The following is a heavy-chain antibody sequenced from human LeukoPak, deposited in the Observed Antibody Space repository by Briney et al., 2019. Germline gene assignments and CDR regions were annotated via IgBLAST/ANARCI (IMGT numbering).Heavy chain of an antibody. CDR3: VRGRRAATILGGLGY. D-gene: IGHD5-12*01. CDR2: ISAYTGNT. Sequence: GASVKVSCKASGYTFINYGISWVRQAPGQGLEWMGWISAYTGNTNYAQKFQGRVTMTTDTSASTAYMELRSLRSDDTAVFYCVRGRRAATILGGLGYWGQGTLVIVSS. CDR1: GYTFINYG. V-gene: IGHV1-18*01. J-gene: IGHJ4*02.